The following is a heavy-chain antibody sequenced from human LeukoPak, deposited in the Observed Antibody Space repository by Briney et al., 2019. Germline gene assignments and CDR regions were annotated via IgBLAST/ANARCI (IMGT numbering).Heavy chain of an antibody. CDR3: ARQDSSSWYNFDY. Sequence: SETLSLTCTVSGGSISSYYWSWIRQPPGKGLEWIGYIYYSGSTNYNPSLKSRVTISVDTSKNQLSLKLSSVTAADTAVYYCARQDSSSWYNFDYWGQGTLVTVSS. J-gene: IGHJ4*02. CDR1: GGSISSYY. CDR2: IYYSGST. V-gene: IGHV4-59*08. D-gene: IGHD6-13*01.